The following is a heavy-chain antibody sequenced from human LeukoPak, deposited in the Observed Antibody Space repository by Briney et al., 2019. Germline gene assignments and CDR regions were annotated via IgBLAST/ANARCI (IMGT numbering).Heavy chain of an antibody. D-gene: IGHD2-8*01. CDR1: GFTFSSYW. V-gene: IGHV3-74*01. Sequence: PGGSLRLSCAASGFTFSSYWMHWVRQVPGKGLVWVSRINSDGSSRSYADSVKGRFTISRDNANNTLYLQMNSLRAEDTAVYYCARHPTLYPDWGQGTLVTVSS. CDR3: ARHPTLYPD. J-gene: IGHJ4*02. CDR2: INSDGSSR.